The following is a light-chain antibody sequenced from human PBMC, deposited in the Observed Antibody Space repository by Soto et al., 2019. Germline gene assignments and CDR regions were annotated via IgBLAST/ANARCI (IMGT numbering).Light chain of an antibody. V-gene: IGKV4-1*01. CDR2: WAS. CDR3: QHYYSNPPT. J-gene: IGKJ1*01. Sequence: DIVMTQSPDSLAASLGERATINCKSSQNLLYSPNNKNYLAWYQQKPGQPPKLIIYWASTRESGVPDRFSGSGSGTDFTLTINSLQAEDVAVYYCQHYYSNPPTCGQGTKVEIK. CDR1: QNLLYSPNNKNY.